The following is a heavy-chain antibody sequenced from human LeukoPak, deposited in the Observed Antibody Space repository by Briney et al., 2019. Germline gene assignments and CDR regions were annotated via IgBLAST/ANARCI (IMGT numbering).Heavy chain of an antibody. V-gene: IGHV3-73*01. D-gene: IGHD2-15*01. CDR1: GFTFSGSV. Sequence: GGSLRLSCAASGFTFSGSVMHWVRQASGKGLEWVGRIRSKANNYATAYVASVKGRFTISRDDSKNTAFLQMNSLKTEDTAVYYCTSNYCSGGSCFLYWGQGTLVTVSS. CDR2: IRSKANNYAT. CDR3: TSNYCSGGSCFLY. J-gene: IGHJ4*02.